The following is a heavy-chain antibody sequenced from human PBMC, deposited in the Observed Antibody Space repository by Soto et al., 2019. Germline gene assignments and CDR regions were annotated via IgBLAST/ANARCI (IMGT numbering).Heavy chain of an antibody. D-gene: IGHD3-10*01. CDR1: GDSISSSNYY. Sequence: PSETLSVTCTVSGDSISSSNYYWGLIRQPPGKGLEWIGSMYNGGSTYYNPSLKSRVTISVDTSKNQFSLELSSVTAADTAVYYCARLPLSRRDSDYWGQGALVTVSS. J-gene: IGHJ4*02. CDR2: MYNGGST. V-gene: IGHV4-39*01. CDR3: ARLPLSRRDSDY.